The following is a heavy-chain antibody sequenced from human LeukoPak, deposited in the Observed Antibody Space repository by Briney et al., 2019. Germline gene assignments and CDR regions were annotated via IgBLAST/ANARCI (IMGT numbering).Heavy chain of an antibody. Sequence: GGSLRLSCAVSGFTFSTYSMTWVRQAPGKGLEWVSSISSSRSYIYYADSVKGRFTISRDNARNSVYLQMNSLRAEDTAVYYCARLLWFGELSSYYGMDVRGQGTTVTVSS. CDR1: GFTFSTYS. CDR2: ISSSRSYI. J-gene: IGHJ6*02. D-gene: IGHD3-10*01. V-gene: IGHV3-21*01. CDR3: ARLLWFGELSSYYGMDV.